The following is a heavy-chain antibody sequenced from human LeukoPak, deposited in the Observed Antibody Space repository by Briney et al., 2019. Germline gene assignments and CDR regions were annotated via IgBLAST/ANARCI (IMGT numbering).Heavy chain of an antibody. CDR1: GGTLRSYA. D-gene: IGHD3-16*01. J-gene: IGHJ4*02. V-gene: IGHV1-69*05. CDR2: TIPIFGTA. Sequence: EASVKVSCKASGGTLRSYAISWVRQAPGQGLEWMGGTIPIFGTATCAQRFQGRVTITTDESRSTAYMELNSLRSDDTAVYYCVREGEPQTFAYWGQGTLVTVSS. CDR3: VREGEPQTFAY.